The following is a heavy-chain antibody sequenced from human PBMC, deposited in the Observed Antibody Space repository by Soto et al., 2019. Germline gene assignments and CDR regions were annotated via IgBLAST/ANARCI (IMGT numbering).Heavy chain of an antibody. Sequence: DVQVLESGGGLVQPGGSLRLSCAASGFTFSNYGMSWVRQAPGKGLEWVSSISNSGGSTYYADSVKGRFTISRDTSKNTLYLQMDSLRVEDTAIYYCAKISNQITMIRGVGYFDYWGQGTLVTVSS. CDR1: GFTFSNYG. CDR2: ISNSGGST. D-gene: IGHD3-10*01. CDR3: AKISNQITMIRGVGYFDY. J-gene: IGHJ4*02. V-gene: IGHV3-23*01.